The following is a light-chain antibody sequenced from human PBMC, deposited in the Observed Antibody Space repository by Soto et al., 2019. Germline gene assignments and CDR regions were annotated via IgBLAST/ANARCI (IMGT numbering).Light chain of an antibody. V-gene: IGKV3-11*01. J-gene: IGKJ5*01. Sequence: EIVLTQSPATLSVSPGDRVTLSCRASQSVINYLAWYQQKPGQAPRLLIHDASHRAAGIPARFSGSGFGTDFTLTISSLEPEDAAVYYCQQRSNWPPITFGQGTLLEIK. CDR3: QQRSNWPPIT. CDR1: QSVINY. CDR2: DAS.